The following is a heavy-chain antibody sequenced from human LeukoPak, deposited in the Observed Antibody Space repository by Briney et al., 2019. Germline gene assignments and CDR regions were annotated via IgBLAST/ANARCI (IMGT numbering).Heavy chain of an antibody. D-gene: IGHD3-10*01. CDR1: GGTFTSYA. CDR2: IIPIFGTA. V-gene: IGHV1-69*13. CDR3: ARNYGSGSSRNWFDP. J-gene: IGHJ5*02. Sequence: EASVKVSFKASGGTFTSYAISWVRQAPGQGGEWMGGIIPIFGTANYAQKFQGRVTITADESTSTAYMELSSLRSEDTAVYYCARNYGSGSSRNWFDPWGQGTLVTVSS.